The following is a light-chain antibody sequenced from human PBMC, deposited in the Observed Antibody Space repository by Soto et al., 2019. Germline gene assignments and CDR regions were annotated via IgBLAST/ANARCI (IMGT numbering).Light chain of an antibody. CDR2: DVS. CDR3: SSYTSSSTHV. J-gene: IGLJ1*01. CDR1: SSDVGAYTF. V-gene: IGLV2-14*03. Sequence: QSALTQRASVSGSPGQSITISCTGTSSDVGAYTFVSWYQQHPDKVPKLMIFDVSSRPSGVSDRFSGSKSGNTASLTISGLQPEDEADYYCSSYTSSSTHVFGSGTKVTVL.